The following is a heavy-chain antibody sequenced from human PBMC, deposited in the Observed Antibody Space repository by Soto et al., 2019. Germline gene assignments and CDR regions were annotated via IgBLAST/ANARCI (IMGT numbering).Heavy chain of an antibody. CDR1: GCTFSSYW. V-gene: IGHV3-7*01. Sequence: GGSLRLSCVASGCTFSSYWMSWVRQAPGKGLEWVANIKQDGSEKCYVDSVKGRFTISRDNAKNSLFLQMNSLRVEDTAVYYCARESHPYYYDSRSYLAAFDIWGQGTMVTVSS. CDR3: ARESHPYYYDSRSYLAAFDI. D-gene: IGHD3-10*01. CDR2: IKQDGSEK. J-gene: IGHJ3*02.